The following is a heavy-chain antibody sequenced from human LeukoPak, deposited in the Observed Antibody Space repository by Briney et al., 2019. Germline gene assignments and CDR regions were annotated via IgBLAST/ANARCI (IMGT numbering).Heavy chain of an antibody. V-gene: IGHV3-23*01. CDR1: GFTFSTYA. J-gene: IGHJ4*02. CDR3: ARSPGWLLWDYYFDY. Sequence: GGSLRLSCAASGFTFSTYAMTWVRQVPGKGLEWVASITGSGDVTEYADSVKGRFILSRDNSKNTLYLQMNSLRAEDTAVYYCARSPGWLLWDYYFDYWGQGTLVTVSS. CDR2: ITGSGDVT. D-gene: IGHD3-9*01.